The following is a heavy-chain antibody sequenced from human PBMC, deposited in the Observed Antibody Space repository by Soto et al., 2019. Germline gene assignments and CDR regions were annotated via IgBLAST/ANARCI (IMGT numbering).Heavy chain of an antibody. V-gene: IGHV4-39*01. CDR3: ARHSSSWYRDYYGMDV. J-gene: IGHJ6*02. CDR1: GGSISSSSYY. Sequence: PSETLSLTCTVSGGSISSSSYYWGWIRQPPGKGLEWTGSIYYSGSTYYNPSLKSRVTISVDTSKNQFSLKLSSVTAADTAVYYCARHSSSWYRDYYGMDVWGQGTTVTVSS. CDR2: IYYSGST. D-gene: IGHD6-13*01.